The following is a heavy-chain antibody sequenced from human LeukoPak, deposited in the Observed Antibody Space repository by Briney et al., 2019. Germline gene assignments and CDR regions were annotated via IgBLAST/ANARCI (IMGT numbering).Heavy chain of an antibody. Sequence: NHGESLKISCRGSGYSFNTYWIGWLRQMPGKALEWMGLIYPGDSDTRYSPSFQGQVTMSADKSINTAYLQWSSLKASDTAMYYCARRQGCSSTSCPPDYWGQGTLVTVSS. CDR1: GYSFNTYW. CDR2: IYPGDSDT. V-gene: IGHV5-51*01. D-gene: IGHD2-2*01. J-gene: IGHJ4*02. CDR3: ARRQGCSSTSCPPDY.